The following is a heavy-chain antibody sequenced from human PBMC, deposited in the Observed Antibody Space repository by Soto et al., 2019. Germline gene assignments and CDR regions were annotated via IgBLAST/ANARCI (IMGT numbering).Heavy chain of an antibody. J-gene: IGHJ3*01. Sequence: ASVKVSCKASGYTFTNFGIGWVRQAPGQGLEWMGWISGYNGDTSYAQKFQGRVTMTTDRSTGTAYMDLRSLRSDDTAVYYCARVPYSSGWYFAFNVWGQGTMVTVSS. V-gene: IGHV1-18*01. D-gene: IGHD6-19*01. CDR3: ARVPYSSGWYFAFNV. CDR2: ISGYNGDT. CDR1: GYTFTNFG.